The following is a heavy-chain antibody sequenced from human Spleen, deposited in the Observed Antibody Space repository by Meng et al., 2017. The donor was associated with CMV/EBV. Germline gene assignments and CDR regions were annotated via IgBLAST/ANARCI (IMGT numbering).Heavy chain of an antibody. J-gene: IGHJ6*02. Sequence: ETLSLTCAASGFTFSSYAMSWVRQAPGKGLEWVSAISGSGGSTYYADSVKGRFTISRDNSKNTLYLQMNSLRAEDTAVYYCAKAFRSYTTNTYYYYGMDVWGQGTTVTVSS. CDR1: GFTFSSYA. CDR3: AKAFRSYTTNTYYYYGMDV. V-gene: IGHV3-23*01. CDR2: ISGSGGST. D-gene: IGHD1-26*01.